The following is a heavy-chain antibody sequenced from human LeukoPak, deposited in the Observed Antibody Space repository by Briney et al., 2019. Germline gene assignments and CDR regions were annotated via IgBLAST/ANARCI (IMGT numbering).Heavy chain of an antibody. D-gene: IGHD3-16*01. CDR3: ARSRGSGLLTGPDY. CDR1: GFTFDDYG. CDR2: INWNGGST. Sequence: GGSLRLSCAASGFTFDDYGMSWVRQAPGKGLEWVSGINWNGGSTGYADSVKGRFTISRDNAKNSLYLQMNSLRAEDTALYYCARSRGSGLLTGPDYWGQGTLVTVSS. V-gene: IGHV3-20*04. J-gene: IGHJ4*02.